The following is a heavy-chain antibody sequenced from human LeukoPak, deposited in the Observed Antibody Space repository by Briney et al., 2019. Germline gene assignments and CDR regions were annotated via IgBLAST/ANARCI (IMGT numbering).Heavy chain of an antibody. CDR2: IRYNGSNK. J-gene: IGHJ4*02. CDR3: AKVALVVAAAGGSHY. Sequence: PGGSLRLSCAASGFTLSSDGMRWVRQAPGKGLEWVAFIRYNGSNKSYADSVKGRLPISRDNSKNTLHLQMNSLRVEDTAWYYGAKVALVVAAAGGSHYWGQRLLVIVSS. D-gene: IGHD6-13*01. V-gene: IGHV3-30*02. CDR1: GFTLSSDG.